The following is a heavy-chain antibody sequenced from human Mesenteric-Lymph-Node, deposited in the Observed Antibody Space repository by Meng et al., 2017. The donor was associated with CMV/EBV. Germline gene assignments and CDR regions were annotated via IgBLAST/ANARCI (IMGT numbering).Heavy chain of an antibody. CDR2: TYHSGST. CDR3: ARDRSGYGWVDP. V-gene: IGHV4-30-4*01. J-gene: IGHJ5*02. D-gene: IGHD3-22*01. Sequence: SGTAINSGDGYYWSWIRQPPGKGLEWIGYTYHSGSTYYSPSLKSRVSISVDTSKNQFSLKLTSVTAAGTAVYYCARDRSGYGWVDPWGQGTLVTVSS. CDR1: GTAINSGDGYY.